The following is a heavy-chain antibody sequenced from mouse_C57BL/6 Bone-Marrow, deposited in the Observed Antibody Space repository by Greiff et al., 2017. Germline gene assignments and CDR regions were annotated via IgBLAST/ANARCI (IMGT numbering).Heavy chain of an antibody. CDR1: GYTFTSYW. J-gene: IGHJ4*01. V-gene: IGHV1-55*01. CDR2: IYPGSGST. CDR3: ARGDYDCYAMDY. D-gene: IGHD1-1*02. Sequence: QVPLQQPGAELVKPGASVQMSCKASGYTFTSYWITWVKQRPGQGLAWIGDIYPGSGSTNYNEKFKSKATLTVDTSSSTAYMQLSSLTSEDSAVYYCARGDYDCYAMDYWGQGTSVTVSS.